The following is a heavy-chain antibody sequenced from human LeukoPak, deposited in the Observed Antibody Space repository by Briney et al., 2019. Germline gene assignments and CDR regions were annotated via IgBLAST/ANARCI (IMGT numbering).Heavy chain of an antibody. CDR3: ARGIRLYPYYYYYMDV. CDR1: GGSFSGYY. D-gene: IGHD2/OR15-2a*01. CDR2: INHSGST. V-gene: IGHV4-34*01. Sequence: PSETLSLTCAVYGGSFSGYYWSWIRQPPGKGLEWIGEINHSGSTNYNPSLKSRVTTSVDTSKSQFSLKLSSVTAADTAVYYCARGIRLYPYYYYYMDVWGKGTTVTVSS. J-gene: IGHJ6*03.